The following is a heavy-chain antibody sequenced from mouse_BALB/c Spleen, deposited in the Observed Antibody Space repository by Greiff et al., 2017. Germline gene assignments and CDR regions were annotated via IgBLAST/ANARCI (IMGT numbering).Heavy chain of an antibody. D-gene: IGHD1-1*01. J-gene: IGHJ4*01. V-gene: IGHV5-17*02. Sequence: DVMLVESGGGLVQPGGSRKLSCAASGFTFSSFGMHWVRQAPEKGLEWVAYISSGSSTIYYADTVKGRFTISRDNPKNTLFLQMTSLRSEDTAMYYCARGLGIYYYGSSYAMDYWGQGTSVTVSS. CDR1: GFTFSSFG. CDR2: ISSGSSTI. CDR3: ARGLGIYYYGSSYAMDY.